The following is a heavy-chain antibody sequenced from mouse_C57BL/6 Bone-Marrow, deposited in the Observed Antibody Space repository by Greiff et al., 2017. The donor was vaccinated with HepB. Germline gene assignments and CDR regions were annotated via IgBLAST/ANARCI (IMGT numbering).Heavy chain of an antibody. J-gene: IGHJ3*01. CDR1: GYTFTDYY. Sequence: VQLQQSGPELVKPGASVKISCKASGYTFTDYYINWVKQRPGQGLEWIGWIFPGSGSTYYNEKFKGKATLTVDKSSSIAYMLLSSLTSEDSAVYFCARDDGYYLAWFAYWGQGTLVTVSA. V-gene: IGHV1-75*01. CDR2: IFPGSGST. D-gene: IGHD2-3*01. CDR3: ARDDGYYLAWFAY.